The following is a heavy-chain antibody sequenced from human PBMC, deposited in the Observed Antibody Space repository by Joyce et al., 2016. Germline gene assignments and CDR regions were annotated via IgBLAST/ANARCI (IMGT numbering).Heavy chain of an antibody. V-gene: IGHV3-23*01. D-gene: IGHD3-10*01. CDR2: ISASGGRT. CDR3: TRIFFGELGPFDY. Sequence: EVQLLESGGGLVQPGGSLRLSCAASGFTYSNYAMYWVRQAPGKGLEWVSGISASGGRTYYADSVKSRFTISRDNSKDTLSLQLNSLGVEDTAIYFCTRIFFGELGPFDYWGQGALVTVSS. CDR1: GFTYSNYA. J-gene: IGHJ4*02.